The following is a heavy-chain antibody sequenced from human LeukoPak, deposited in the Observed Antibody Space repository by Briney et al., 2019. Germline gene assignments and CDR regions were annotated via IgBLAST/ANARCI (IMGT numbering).Heavy chain of an antibody. J-gene: IGHJ4*02. CDR1: GFTVSSNY. Sequence: GGSLRLSCAASGFTVSSNYMSWVRQAPGKGLEWVSVIYSGGSTYYADSVKGRFTISRHNSKNTLYLQMNSLRAEDTAVYYCARDRRTDSYGPFDYWGQGTLVTVSS. CDR2: IYSGGST. V-gene: IGHV3-53*04. CDR3: ARDRRTDSYGPFDY. D-gene: IGHD5-18*01.